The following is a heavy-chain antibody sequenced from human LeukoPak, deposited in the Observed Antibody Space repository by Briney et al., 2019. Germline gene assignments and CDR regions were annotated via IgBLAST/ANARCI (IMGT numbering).Heavy chain of an antibody. CDR1: GFTFDDYA. D-gene: IGHD1-26*01. CDR2: ISWNSGSI. V-gene: IGHV3-9*01. Sequence: SLRLSCAASGFTFDDYAMHWVRQAPGKGLEWVSGISWNSGSIGYADSVKGRFTISRDNAKNSLYLQMNSLRAEDTAVYFCARRASGTYPYYYYYYMDVWGKGTTVTVSS. CDR3: ARRASGTYPYYYYYYMDV. J-gene: IGHJ6*03.